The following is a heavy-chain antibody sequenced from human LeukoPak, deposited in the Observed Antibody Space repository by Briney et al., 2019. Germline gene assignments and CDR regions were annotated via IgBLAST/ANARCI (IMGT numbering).Heavy chain of an antibody. D-gene: IGHD1-26*01. CDR1: GYTFTSYD. J-gene: IGHJ4*02. Sequence: ASVKVSCKASGYTFTSYDINWVRQATGQGLEWMGWMNPNSGNTGYAQKFQGRVTITRNTSISTAYMELSSLRSEDTAVYYCARGGGIVGGTILGFDYWGQGTLVTVSS. CDR3: ARGGGIVGGTILGFDY. CDR2: MNPNSGNT. V-gene: IGHV1-8*03.